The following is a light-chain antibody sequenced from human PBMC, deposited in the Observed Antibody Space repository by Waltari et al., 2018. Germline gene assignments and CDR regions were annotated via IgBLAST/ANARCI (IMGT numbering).Light chain of an antibody. CDR2: YAS. J-gene: IGKJ4*01. V-gene: IGKV3-15*01. CDR3: QQHNDWPLT. CDR1: QNVNTN. Sequence: EIVMTQSPATLSVSPGERATLSCRASQNVNTNLAWYQHKPGLAPRRLIYYASTRATGIPARFSGSGSGTEFTLTISSLQSEDFAVYFCQQHNDWPLTFGGGTKVEIK.